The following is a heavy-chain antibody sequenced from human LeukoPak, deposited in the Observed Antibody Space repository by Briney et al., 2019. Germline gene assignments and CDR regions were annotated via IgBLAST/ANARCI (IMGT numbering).Heavy chain of an antibody. Sequence: PSETLSLTCTVSGGSISSYYWSWLRQSAGKGLEGLGRIYISGSTNYNPSLKSRVTMSVETSKNQFSLKLTSVTAAATAVYYCAREVVDAAPSRDYYYYMDVWGKGTTVTVSS. CDR3: AREVVDAAPSRDYYYYMDV. V-gene: IGHV4-4*07. J-gene: IGHJ6*03. D-gene: IGHD2-15*01. CDR2: IYISGST. CDR1: GGSISSYY.